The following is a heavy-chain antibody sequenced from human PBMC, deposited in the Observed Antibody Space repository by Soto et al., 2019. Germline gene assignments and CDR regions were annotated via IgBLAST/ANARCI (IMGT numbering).Heavy chain of an antibody. CDR1: GGTFSSYT. CDR3: ARRYSSGSFDY. V-gene: IGHV1-69*02. J-gene: IGHJ4*02. Sequence: QVPLVQSGAEVKKPGSSVKVSCKASGGTFSSYTISWVRQAPGQGLEWMGRIIPILGIANYAQKFQGRVTITADKSTSTAYMELSSLRSEDTAVYYCARRYSSGSFDYWGQGTLVTVSS. D-gene: IGHD6-19*01. CDR2: IIPILGIA.